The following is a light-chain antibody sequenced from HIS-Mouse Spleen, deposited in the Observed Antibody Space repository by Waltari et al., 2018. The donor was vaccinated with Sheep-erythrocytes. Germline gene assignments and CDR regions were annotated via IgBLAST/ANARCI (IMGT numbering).Light chain of an antibody. CDR3: QQSYSTPQFT. Sequence: DIQMTQSPSSLSASVGDRVTITCRASQSISSYLNWYQQKPGKAPKLLIYAASSLQSGVPTRFNCSGSGTDFTLTISSLQPEEFATYYCQQSYSTPQFTFGPGTKVDIK. V-gene: IGKV1-39*01. CDR2: AAS. CDR1: QSISSY. J-gene: IGKJ3*01.